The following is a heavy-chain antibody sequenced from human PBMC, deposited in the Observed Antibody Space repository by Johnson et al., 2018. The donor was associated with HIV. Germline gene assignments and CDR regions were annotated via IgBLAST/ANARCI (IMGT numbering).Heavy chain of an antibody. Sequence: VQLVESGGGLVQPGGSLRLSCAASGFTVSSNYMSWVRQAPGKGLEWVGRIKSKTDGGTTDYAAPVKGRFTISRDDSKNTLYLQMNSLRAEDTAVYYCGRESTGAGTAFDIWGQGTMVTVSS. CDR1: GFTVSSNY. CDR3: GRESTGAGTAFDI. J-gene: IGHJ3*02. D-gene: IGHD2-8*02. V-gene: IGHV3-15*01. CDR2: IKSKTDGGTT.